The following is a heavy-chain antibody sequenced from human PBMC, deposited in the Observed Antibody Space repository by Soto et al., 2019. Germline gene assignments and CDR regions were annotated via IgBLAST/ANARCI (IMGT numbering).Heavy chain of an antibody. V-gene: IGHV3-33*01. CDR3: ARGATIERGERDFDY. Sequence: QVQLVESGAGVVQPGRSLRLSCAASGFSFSDYGMHWVRQAPGKGPEWVAAIWYDGSHKYHADSVKDRFTISRDNSKNTLYLQMDSLRAEDTAVYYCARGATIERGERDFDYWGQGALVTVSS. CDR2: IWYDGSHK. J-gene: IGHJ4*02. CDR1: GFSFSDYG. D-gene: IGHD4-17*01.